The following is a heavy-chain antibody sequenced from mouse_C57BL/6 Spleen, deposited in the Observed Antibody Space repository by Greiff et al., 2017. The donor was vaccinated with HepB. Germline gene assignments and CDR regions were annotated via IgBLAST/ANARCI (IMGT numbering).Heavy chain of an antibody. D-gene: IGHD1-1*01. CDR1: GYTFTSYW. V-gene: IGHV1-61*01. J-gene: IGHJ1*03. CDR3: ARSFIPTLFDV. CDR2: IYPSDSET. Sequence: QVQLQQPGAELVRPGSSVKLSCKASGYTFTSYWMDWVKQRPGQGLEWIGNIYPSDSETHYNQKFKDKATLTVDKSSSTAYMQLSSLTSEDSAVYYCARSFIPTLFDVWGTGTTVTVSS.